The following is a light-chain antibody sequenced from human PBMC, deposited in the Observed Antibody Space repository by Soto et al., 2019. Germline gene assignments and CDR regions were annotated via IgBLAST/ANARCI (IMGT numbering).Light chain of an antibody. CDR3: QQYGSSPKT. J-gene: IGKJ1*01. CDR2: GAS. Sequence: IVWTRSPGPLSLSPGERATLSCMSSQSVRSSCLAWYQEKPGQAPRLIIYGASSRATGIPEGFSGGGSGTVLNITISRLEREDFAVYCCQQYGSSPKTFGQGTTLDIK. CDR1: QSVRSSC. V-gene: IGKV3-20*01.